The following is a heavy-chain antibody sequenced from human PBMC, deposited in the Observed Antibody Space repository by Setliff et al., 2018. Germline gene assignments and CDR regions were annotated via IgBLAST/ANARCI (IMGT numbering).Heavy chain of an antibody. D-gene: IGHD3-10*01. CDR3: AGAFLYYYNSGNYYRYFDY. J-gene: IGHJ4*02. CDR1: GFTFDDYV. V-gene: IGHV3-20*04. Sequence: GSLRLSCAASGFTFDDYVMSWVRQAPGKGLEWVSDINRNGGRIGYADPVKGRFTISRDNAKNSLYLQMNSLRAEDTAVYYCAGAFLYYYNSGNYYRYFDYWGQGTLVTVSS. CDR2: INRNGGRI.